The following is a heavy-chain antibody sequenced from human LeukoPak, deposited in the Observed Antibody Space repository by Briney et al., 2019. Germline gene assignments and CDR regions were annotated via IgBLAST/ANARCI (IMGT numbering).Heavy chain of an antibody. CDR2: INSNSGNP. CDR1: GFTLTNYA. D-gene: IGHD6-13*01. Sequence: EASVKVSCKASGFTLTNYAMNWVRQAPGQGLEWMGWINSNSGNPTYAQGFTGRFVFSVESSVSTTYLQISSLKAEDTAAYYCAKDVRRLGIASSGFDYWGQGSLVTVSS. J-gene: IGHJ4*02. CDR3: AKDVRRLGIASSGFDY. V-gene: IGHV7-4-1*02.